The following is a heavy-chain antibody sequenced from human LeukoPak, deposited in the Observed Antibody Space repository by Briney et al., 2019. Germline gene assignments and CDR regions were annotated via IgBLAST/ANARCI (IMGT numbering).Heavy chain of an antibody. V-gene: IGHV3-69-1*01. D-gene: IGHD2-2*01. Sequence: PGGSLRLSCVASGFNFRDHEMNWVRQAPGKGLGLVSKIHNNGAISYANSVKGRFIISRDNARSSLYLQMNNLRAEDTALYFCAGETSTSDFNALDVWGQGTVVTVS. CDR1: GFNFRDHE. J-gene: IGHJ3*01. CDR3: AGETSTSDFNALDV. CDR2: IHNNGAI.